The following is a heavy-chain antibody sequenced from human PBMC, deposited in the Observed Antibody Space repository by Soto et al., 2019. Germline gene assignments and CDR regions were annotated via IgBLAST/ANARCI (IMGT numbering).Heavy chain of an antibody. D-gene: IGHD2-21*01. V-gene: IGHV3-48*03. CDR2: ISSSGSTI. J-gene: IGHJ6*02. CDR1: GFTFSSYE. Sequence: GGSLRLSCATSGFTFSSYEMNWVRQAPGKGLEWVSYISSSGSTIYYADSVKGRFTISRGNSKNSLYLQMDSLRAEDTAVYYCARDHEACSFFTYYYGMDVWCQGTTVTV. CDR3: ARDHEACSFFTYYYGMDV.